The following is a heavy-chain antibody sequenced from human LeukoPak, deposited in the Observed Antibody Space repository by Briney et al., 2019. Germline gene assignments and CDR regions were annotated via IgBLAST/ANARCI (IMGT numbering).Heavy chain of an antibody. CDR3: VRGGYYYGPSD. CDR1: GGSISGYY. D-gene: IGHD3-10*01. Sequence: PSETLSLTCTVSGGSISGYYWSWIRQPPGKGLEWIGRTYTSGSINYNPSLKSRVTMSVDTSKNQFSLKLRSVTAADTAVYYCVRGGYYYGPSDWGQGTLVTVSS. V-gene: IGHV4-4*07. J-gene: IGHJ4*02. CDR2: TYTSGSI.